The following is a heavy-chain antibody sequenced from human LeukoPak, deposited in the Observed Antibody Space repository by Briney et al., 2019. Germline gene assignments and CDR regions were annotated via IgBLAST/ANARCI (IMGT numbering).Heavy chain of an antibody. Sequence: SETLSLTCNVSGGSISNYYWSWIRQPAGKGLEWIGRFYARGNTNYNPSLKSRVTMSVDTSKNQLSLKLTSVTAADTAVYYCARELITKADAFDIWGQGTMVTASS. D-gene: IGHD1-20*01. J-gene: IGHJ3*02. CDR3: ARELITKADAFDI. CDR1: GGSISNYY. CDR2: FYARGNT. V-gene: IGHV4-4*07.